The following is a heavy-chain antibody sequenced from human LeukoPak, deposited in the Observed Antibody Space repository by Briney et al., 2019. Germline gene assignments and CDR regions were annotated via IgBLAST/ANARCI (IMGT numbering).Heavy chain of an antibody. CDR2: IKQDGSEK. CDR3: ARVRYGIVVVAPRSYYYYMDV. D-gene: IGHD2-15*01. V-gene: IGHV3-7*01. Sequence: GGSLRLSCAASGFTFSSYWMSWVRQAPGKGLEWVANIKQDGSEKYYVDSVKGRFTISRDNAKNSLYLQMNSLRAEDTAVYYCARVRYGIVVVAPRSYYYYMDVWGKGTTVTVSS. CDR1: GFTFSSYW. J-gene: IGHJ6*03.